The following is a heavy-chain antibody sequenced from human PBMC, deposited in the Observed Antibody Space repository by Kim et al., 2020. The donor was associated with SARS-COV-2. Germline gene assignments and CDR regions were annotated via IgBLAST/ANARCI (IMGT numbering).Heavy chain of an antibody. CDR3: ASCKEGATPYYYYYYMDV. Sequence: SVKVSCKASGGTFSSYAISWVRQAPGQGLEWMGRIIPILGIANYAQKFQGRVTITADKSTSTAYMELSSLRSEDTAVYYCASCKEGATPYYYYYYMDVWGKGTTVTVSS. J-gene: IGHJ6*03. V-gene: IGHV1-69*04. CDR2: IIPILGIA. D-gene: IGHD1-26*01. CDR1: GGTFSSYA.